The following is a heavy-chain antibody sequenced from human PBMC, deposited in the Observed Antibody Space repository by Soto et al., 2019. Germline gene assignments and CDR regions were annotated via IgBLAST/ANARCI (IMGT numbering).Heavy chain of an antibody. J-gene: IGHJ4*02. CDR3: ARGDSSGYDY. CDR2: IYYSGST. D-gene: IGHD3-22*01. Sequence: QVQLQESGPGLVKPSETLSLTCTVSGGSISSYYWSWIRQPPGKGLEWIGYIYYSGSTNYNPSLKSRVTISVDTSKNQFSLKLSSVTAADTAVYYCARGDSSGYDYWGQRTLVTVSS. V-gene: IGHV4-59*01. CDR1: GGSISSYY.